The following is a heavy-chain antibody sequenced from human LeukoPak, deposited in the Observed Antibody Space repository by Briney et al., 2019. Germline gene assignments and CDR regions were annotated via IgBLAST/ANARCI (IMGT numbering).Heavy chain of an antibody. CDR2: ISYDGSNK. J-gene: IGHJ4*02. Sequence: GGSLRLSCAASGYTFSSYGMHWVRQAPGKGLEWVAVISYDGSNKYYADSVKGRFTISRDNSKNTLYLQMNSLRAEDTAVYYCAKGYSSGWPGGYWGQGTLVTVSS. V-gene: IGHV3-30*18. D-gene: IGHD6-19*01. CDR3: AKGYSSGWPGGY. CDR1: GYTFSSYG.